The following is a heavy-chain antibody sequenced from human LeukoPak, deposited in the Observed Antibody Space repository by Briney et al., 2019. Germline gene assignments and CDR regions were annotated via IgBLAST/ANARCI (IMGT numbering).Heavy chain of an antibody. CDR1: GFTFSSYA. CDR2: IYTDGST. Sequence: GGSLRLSCAASGFTFSSYAMSWVRQAPGKGLELVSVIYTDGSTYYADSVKDRFTISRDISKNTLYLQLNILRAEDTAVYYCARAPLLPTIQDRYYFDYWGQGTLVTVSS. V-gene: IGHV3-66*01. J-gene: IGHJ4*02. CDR3: ARAPLLPTIQDRYYFDY. D-gene: IGHD5-24*01.